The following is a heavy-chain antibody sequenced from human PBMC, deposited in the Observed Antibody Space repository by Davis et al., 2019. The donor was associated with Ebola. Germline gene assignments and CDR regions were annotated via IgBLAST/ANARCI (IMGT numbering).Heavy chain of an antibody. Sequence: GESLKIPCKGSGYSFTSYWIGWVRQLPGKGLEWMGIIYPGDSDTRYSPSFQGQVTISADKSISTAYLQWSSLKASDTAMYYCARSDIVATIPYYYYGMDVWGQGTTVTVSS. CDR3: ARSDIVATIPYYYYGMDV. J-gene: IGHJ6*02. V-gene: IGHV5-51*01. D-gene: IGHD5-12*01. CDR2: IYPGDSDT. CDR1: GYSFTSYW.